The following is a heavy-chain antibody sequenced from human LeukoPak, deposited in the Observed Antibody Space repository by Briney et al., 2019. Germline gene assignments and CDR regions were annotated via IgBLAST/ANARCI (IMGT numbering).Heavy chain of an antibody. CDR2: IYNGGTT. Sequence: PGGSLRLSCAASGFTVNYMTWVRLAPGKGLEWVSVIYNGGTTYYADSVKGRFTISRDNSENTLYLQMNSLRAEDTAVYYCARGTSEAFRSLDSWGQGTLVTVSS. CDR3: ARGTSEAFRSLDS. D-gene: IGHD1-14*01. CDR1: GFTVNY. J-gene: IGHJ4*02. V-gene: IGHV3-66*01.